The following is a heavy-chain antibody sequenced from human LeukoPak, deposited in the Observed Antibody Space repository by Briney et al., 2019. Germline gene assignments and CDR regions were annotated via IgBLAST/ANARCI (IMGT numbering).Heavy chain of an antibody. Sequence: PGRCLRLSFAAAGFTFEEDTMHTGPDTPGKGLWRGSGISWNSGSVGYADSVKGRFTISRDNAKNSLYLQMNSLRAEDTALYYCAKDRLSGLSNWFDPWGQGTLVTVSS. V-gene: IGHV3-9*01. CDR1: GFTFEEDT. CDR2: ISWNSGSV. D-gene: IGHD6-19*01. CDR3: AKDRLSGLSNWFDP. J-gene: IGHJ5*02.